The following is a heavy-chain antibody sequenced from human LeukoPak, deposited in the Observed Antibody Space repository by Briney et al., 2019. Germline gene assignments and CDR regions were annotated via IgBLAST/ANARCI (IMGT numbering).Heavy chain of an antibody. D-gene: IGHD2-15*01. J-gene: IGHJ4*02. V-gene: IGHV3-9*03. CDR1: GFTFDDYA. CDR2: ISWNSGSI. CDR3: VKDVFLGFCSGGSCSAHFDY. Sequence: PGRSLRLSCAASGFTFDDYAMHWVRQAPGKGLEWVSGISWNSGSIGYADSVKGRFTVSRDNAKNSLYLQMDSLRPEDMALYYCVKDVFLGFCSGGSCSAHFDYWGQGTLVTVSS.